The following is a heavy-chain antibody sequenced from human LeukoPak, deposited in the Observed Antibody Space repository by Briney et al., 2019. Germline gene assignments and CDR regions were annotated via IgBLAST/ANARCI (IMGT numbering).Heavy chain of an antibody. CDR3: ARDRCSSTSCYNTPNWFDP. CDR2: INADGSGT. J-gene: IGHJ5*02. Sequence: GGSLRLSCVASGFTFSGDWMSWVRQAPGKGLVWVSRINADGSGTTYADSVKGRFTISRDNAKNSVYLQMNSLRSEDTAFYHCARDRCSSTSCYNTPNWFDPWGQGTLVTVSS. D-gene: IGHD2-2*02. V-gene: IGHV3-74*01. CDR1: GFTFSGDW.